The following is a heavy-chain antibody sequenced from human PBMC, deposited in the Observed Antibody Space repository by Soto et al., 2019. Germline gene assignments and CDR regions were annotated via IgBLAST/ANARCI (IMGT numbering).Heavy chain of an antibody. D-gene: IGHD3-22*01. J-gene: IGHJ4*02. Sequence: PGGSLRLSCAASGLTFSDYYMSWIRQAPGKGLEWVSYITSSGSYTKYADSVKGRFTISRDNAKNSLYLQMNSLRAEDTAVYYCARDPRSYYDSSGYYQADHFDYLGQGALVTGSS. CDR3: ARDPRSYYDSSGYYQADHFDY. CDR1: GLTFSDYY. CDR2: ITSSGSYT. V-gene: IGHV3-11*05.